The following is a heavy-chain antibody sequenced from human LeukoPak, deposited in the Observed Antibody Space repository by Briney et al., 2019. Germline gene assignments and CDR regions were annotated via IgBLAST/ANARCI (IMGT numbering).Heavy chain of an antibody. CDR2: ISGRGASK. Sequence: GGSLRLSCAVSGLTFNNYAMSWVRQAPGKGLEWVSGISGRGASKYYADSVEGRFTISRDNAGNSLFLQMSSLRAEDTAVYFCARDHSGWYNYYFDSWGQGTLVTVSS. D-gene: IGHD6-19*01. CDR3: ARDHSGWYNYYFDS. V-gene: IGHV3-23*01. CDR1: GLTFNNYA. J-gene: IGHJ4*02.